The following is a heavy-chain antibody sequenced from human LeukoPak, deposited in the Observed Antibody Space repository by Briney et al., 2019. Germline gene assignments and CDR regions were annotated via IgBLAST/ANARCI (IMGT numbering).Heavy chain of an antibody. CDR2: IFHSGST. CDR1: GGSISSNNW. CDR3: ARAEPRGSVWYPY. V-gene: IGHV4-4*02. Sequence: PSGTLSLTCAVSGGSISSNNWWSWVRQPPGKGLEWIGEIFHSGSTNYNPSLKSRVTIPVDKSKNQFSLKLNSVTAADTAVYYCARAEPRGSVWYPYWGQGILVTVSS. J-gene: IGHJ4*02. D-gene: IGHD6-13*01.